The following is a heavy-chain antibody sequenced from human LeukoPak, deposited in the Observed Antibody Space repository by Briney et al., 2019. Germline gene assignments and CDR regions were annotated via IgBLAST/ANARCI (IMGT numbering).Heavy chain of an antibody. CDR1: GFTVSSNY. D-gene: IGHD2-15*01. V-gene: IGHV3-66*01. J-gene: IGHJ3*02. CDR2: IYSGGST. Sequence: GGSLRLSCAASGFTVSSNYMSWVRQAPGKGLEWVSVIYSGGSTYYADSVKGRFTISRDNSKNTLYLQMNSLRAEDTAVYYCARDRIYCSGGSCSPNPFDIWGQGTMVTVSS. CDR3: ARDRIYCSGGSCSPNPFDI.